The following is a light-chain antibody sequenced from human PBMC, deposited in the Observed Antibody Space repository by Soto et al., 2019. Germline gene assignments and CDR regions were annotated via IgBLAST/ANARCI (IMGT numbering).Light chain of an antibody. V-gene: IGKV1-39*01. J-gene: IGKJ2*01. CDR3: QQSYRTPRT. Sequence: DIQMTQSPSSLSASVGDRVTITCRASQNINMYLNWYQQKPGKAPNLLIYGASSLQIGVPSRFSGRGSETDFTLTIKNLQPEDLGTYYCQQSYRTPRTFCQGTKVEIK. CDR2: GAS. CDR1: QNINMY.